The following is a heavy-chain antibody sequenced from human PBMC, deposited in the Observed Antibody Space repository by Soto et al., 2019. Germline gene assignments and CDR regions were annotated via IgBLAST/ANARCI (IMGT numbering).Heavy chain of an antibody. V-gene: IGHV5-51*01. J-gene: IGHJ6*02. D-gene: IGHD2-2*01. CDR3: ARLVSTRRYYYYYYGMDV. CDR1: GYSFTSYW. CDR2: IYPGDSDT. Sequence: LGESLKISCKGSGYSFTSYWIGWVRQMPGKGLEWMGIIYPGDSDTRYSPSFQGQVTISADKSISTAYLQWSSLKASDTAMYYCARLVSTRRYYYYYYGMDVWGQGTTVTVSS.